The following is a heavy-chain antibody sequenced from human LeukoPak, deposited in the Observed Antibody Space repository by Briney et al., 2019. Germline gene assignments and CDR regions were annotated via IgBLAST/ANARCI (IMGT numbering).Heavy chain of an antibody. Sequence: GASVKVSCKASGYTFTGYYMHWVRQAPGQGLEWMGWINPNSGGTNYAQKFQGRVTMTRGTSISTAYMELSRLRSDDTAVYYCARMGGAGYIEREYYFDYWGQGTLVTVSS. J-gene: IGHJ4*02. D-gene: IGHD5-24*01. CDR3: ARMGGAGYIEREYYFDY. CDR2: INPNSGGT. V-gene: IGHV1-2*02. CDR1: GYTFTGYY.